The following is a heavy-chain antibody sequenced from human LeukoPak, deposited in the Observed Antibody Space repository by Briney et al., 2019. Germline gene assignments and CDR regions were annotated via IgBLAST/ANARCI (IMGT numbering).Heavy chain of an antibody. CDR1: GFTFSSYN. J-gene: IGHJ6*03. CDR3: ARDPYSGNYGAYYYYYMDV. V-gene: IGHV3-21*06. Sequence: PGGSLRLSCAASGFTFSSYNMNWARQVPGKGLEWVSSITSSSSYIYYADSVKGRFTISRDNAKNSLYLQMDSLRVEDTAVYYCARDPYSGNYGAYYYYYMDVWGKGTTVTISS. D-gene: IGHD1-26*01. CDR2: ITSSSSYI.